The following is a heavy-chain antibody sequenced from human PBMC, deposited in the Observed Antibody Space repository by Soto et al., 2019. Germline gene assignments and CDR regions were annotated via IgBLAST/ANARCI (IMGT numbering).Heavy chain of an antibody. CDR3: AKGRGGRVVVVVIDNWFDP. V-gene: IGHV3-23*01. D-gene: IGHD3-22*01. J-gene: IGHJ5*02. CDR1: GFTFSSYA. Sequence: GGSLRLSCAASGFTFSSYAMSWVRQAPGKGLEWVSAISGSGGSTYYADSVKGRFTISRDNSKNTLYLQMNSLRAEDTAVYYCAKGRGGRVVVVVIDNWFDPWGQGTLVTVSS. CDR2: ISGSGGST.